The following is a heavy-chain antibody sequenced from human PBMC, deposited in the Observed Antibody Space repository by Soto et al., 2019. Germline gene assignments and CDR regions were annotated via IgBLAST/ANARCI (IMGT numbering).Heavy chain of an antibody. CDR3: SRFLTLVSGSWQYDAFDI. Sequence: PWETLSLTCSVLGVSLCRYYWSLIRQPPGKGLEWISYIYYSGSTNYNPSLKSRLSTSVDTYKNQFSLKLSSVTAADTAVYYCSRFLTLVSGSWQYDAFDIWGQGTLVTVSS. CDR1: GVSLCRYY. V-gene: IGHV4-59*08. CDR2: IYYSGST. J-gene: IGHJ3*02. D-gene: IGHD2-15*01.